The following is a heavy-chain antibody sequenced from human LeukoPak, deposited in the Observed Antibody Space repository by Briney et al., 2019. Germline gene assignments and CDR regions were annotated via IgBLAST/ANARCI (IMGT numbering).Heavy chain of an antibody. J-gene: IGHJ4*02. V-gene: IGHV3-7*01. Sequence: PGGSLRLSCAASGFTVSSNYMSWVRQAPGKGLEWVANIKQDGSEKYYVDSVKGRFTISRDNAKNSVYLQMNSLRAEDTAVYYCARGLATAAAYWGQGTLVTVSS. CDR1: GFTVSSNY. CDR3: ARGLATAAAY. D-gene: IGHD6-13*01. CDR2: IKQDGSEK.